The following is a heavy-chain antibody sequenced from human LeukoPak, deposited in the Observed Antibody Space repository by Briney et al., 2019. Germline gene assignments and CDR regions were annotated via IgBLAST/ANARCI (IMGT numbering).Heavy chain of an antibody. V-gene: IGHV1-2*02. CDR1: GYTFTGYY. D-gene: IGHD3-9*01. CDR2: INPKSGGT. CDR3: ARSPHILTGENFDY. Sequence: AASVTVSCKASGYTFTGYYMHWMRQVPGQGLEWMGWINPKSGGTNYAQKFEARVTMTRDMSISTVYMELSRLRFDDKAVYYCARSPHILTGENFDYWGQGTRVTVSS. J-gene: IGHJ4*02.